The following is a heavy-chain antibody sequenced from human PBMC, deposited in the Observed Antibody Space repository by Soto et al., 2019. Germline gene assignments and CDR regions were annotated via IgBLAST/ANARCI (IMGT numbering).Heavy chain of an antibody. J-gene: IGHJ5*02. Sequence: SLRLSCTGAGVSIFSYAMSWVRQAPGKGLEWVSTISGSGGHTYYADSVKGRFVVSRDNDKNTVYLHMSSLTGEDTAVYFCAKIEMGWFAHWGQGTQVTVSS. CDR2: ISGSGGHT. V-gene: IGHV3-23*01. D-gene: IGHD2-8*01. CDR3: AKIEMGWFAH. CDR1: GVSIFSYA.